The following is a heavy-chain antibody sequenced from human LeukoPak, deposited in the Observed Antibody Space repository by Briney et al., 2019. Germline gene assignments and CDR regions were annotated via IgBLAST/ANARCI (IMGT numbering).Heavy chain of an antibody. J-gene: IGHJ4*02. Sequence: GGSLRLSCAASGFTFSSYSMNWVRQAPGKGLEWVSSISSSSSYIYYADSVKGRFTISRDNAKNSLYLQMNSLRAEDTAVYYCARDRTPPGPWEQWLALLDYWGQGTLVTVSS. CDR1: GFTFSSYS. V-gene: IGHV3-21*01. CDR2: ISSSSSYI. D-gene: IGHD6-19*01. CDR3: ARDRTPPGPWEQWLALLDY.